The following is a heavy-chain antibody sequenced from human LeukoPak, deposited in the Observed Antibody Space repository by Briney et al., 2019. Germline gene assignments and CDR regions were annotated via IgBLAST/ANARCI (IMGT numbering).Heavy chain of an antibody. V-gene: IGHV3-74*01. J-gene: IGHJ4*02. CDR2: INTGGNDI. D-gene: IGHD3-10*01. CDR3: ARGSSSAPSNFDY. Sequence: GGSLRLSCAASGFTFSAYWMHWVRQAPGKGLVWLSRINTGGNDITYADSVKGRFTISRDNAKNSLYLQMNSLRAEDTAVYYCARGSSSAPSNFDYWGQGTLVTVSS. CDR1: GFTFSAYW.